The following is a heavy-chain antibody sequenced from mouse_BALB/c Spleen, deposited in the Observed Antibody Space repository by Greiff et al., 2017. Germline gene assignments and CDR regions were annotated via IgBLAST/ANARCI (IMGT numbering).Heavy chain of an antibody. Sequence: LVESGAELVRPGSSVKISCKASGYAFSSYWMNWVKQRPGQGLEWIGQIYPGDGDTNYNGKFKGKATLTADKSSSTAYMQLSSLTSEDSAVYFCARDGNYGFAYWGQGTLVTVSA. V-gene: IGHV1-80*01. CDR2: IYPGDGDT. CDR1: GYAFSSYW. CDR3: ARDGNYGFAY. J-gene: IGHJ3*01. D-gene: IGHD2-1*01.